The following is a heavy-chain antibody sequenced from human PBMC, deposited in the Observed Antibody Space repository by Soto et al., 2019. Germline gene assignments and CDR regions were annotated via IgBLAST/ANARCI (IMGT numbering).Heavy chain of an antibody. V-gene: IGHV4-30-4*01. Sequence: SENLSLTCTVSGGSLSSGGFYWSWIRQPPGKGLEWIGYIYHSGSTYYNPSLKSRVTISVDTSKNQFSLKLSSVTAADTAVYYCARERPDGARLDLWGQGTLVTVSS. CDR1: GGSLSSGGFY. D-gene: IGHD6-6*01. J-gene: IGHJ5*02. CDR3: ARERPDGARLDL. CDR2: IYHSGST.